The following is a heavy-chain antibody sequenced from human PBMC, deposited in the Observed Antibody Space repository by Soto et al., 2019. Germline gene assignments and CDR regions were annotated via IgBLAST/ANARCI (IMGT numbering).Heavy chain of an antibody. J-gene: IGHJ3*02. CDR1: GYTFTSYD. V-gene: IGHV1-8*01. CDR2: MNPNSGNT. CDR3: ATRTVVADDAFDI. D-gene: IGHD2-15*01. Sequence: QVQLVQSGAEVKKPGASVKVSCKASGYTFTSYDINWVRQATGQGLEWMGWMNPNSGNTGYAQKFQGRVTMTRNTAVSTAYMERSSLRSEDTAVYYCATRTVVADDAFDIWGQGTMVTVSS.